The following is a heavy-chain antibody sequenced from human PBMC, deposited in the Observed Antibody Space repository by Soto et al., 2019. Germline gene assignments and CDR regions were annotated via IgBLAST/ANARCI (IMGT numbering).Heavy chain of an antibody. J-gene: IGHJ6*02. CDR3: ARGYYDFWSGYGGEGPYGMDV. V-gene: IGHV4-34*01. CDR1: GGSFSGYY. CDR2: INHSGST. D-gene: IGHD3-3*01. Sequence: SETLSLTCAVYGGSFSGYYWSWIRQPPGKGLEWIGEINHSGSTNYNPSLKSRVTISVDTSKNQFSLKLSSVTAADTAVYYCARGYYDFWSGYGGEGPYGMDVWGQGTTVTVSS.